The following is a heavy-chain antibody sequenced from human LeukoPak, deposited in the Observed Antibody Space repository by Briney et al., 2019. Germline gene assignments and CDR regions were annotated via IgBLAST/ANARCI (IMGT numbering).Heavy chain of an antibody. CDR1: GGCFSGYY. J-gene: IGHJ4*02. V-gene: IGHV4-34*01. CDR2: INRSGST. CDR3: ARARGVEAIDY. D-gene: IGHD3-10*01. Sequence: SETLSLTCAVYGGCFSGYYWNWIRQPPGKGLEWIGEINRSGSTNYNPSLKSRATISVDTSKNQFSLKLSSVTAADTAVYYCARARGVEAIDYWGQGNRVTVSS.